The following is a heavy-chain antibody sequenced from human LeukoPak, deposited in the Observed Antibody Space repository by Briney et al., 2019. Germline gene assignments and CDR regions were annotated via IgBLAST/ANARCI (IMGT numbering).Heavy chain of an antibody. D-gene: IGHD6-13*01. J-gene: IGHJ6*03. CDR2: IYYSGST. V-gene: IGHV4-39*01. Sequence: PSETLSLTCTVSGGSVSSSIYYWGWIRQPPGKGLEWIGSIYYSGSTSYHPSLKSRVTISVDTSKNQFSLKLTSVTAADTAVYYCARLAKSSSWLYYMDVWGQGTTVTVSS. CDR1: GGSVSSSIYY. CDR3: ARLAKSSSWLYYMDV.